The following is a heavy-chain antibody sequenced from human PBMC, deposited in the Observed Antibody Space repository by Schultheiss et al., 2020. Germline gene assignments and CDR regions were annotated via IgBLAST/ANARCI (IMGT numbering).Heavy chain of an antibody. Sequence: SETLSLTCTVSGGSISRRSWWSWVRQAPGKGLEWIGELSHTGLTNYNPSLKSRVAISLDKSKNQFSLKLSSVTAADTAVYYCAREIGYCSGGSCYENWFDPWGQGTLVIVSS. D-gene: IGHD2-15*01. CDR3: AREIGYCSGGSCYENWFDP. V-gene: IGHV4-4*02. CDR1: GGSISRRSW. J-gene: IGHJ5*02. CDR2: LSHTGLT.